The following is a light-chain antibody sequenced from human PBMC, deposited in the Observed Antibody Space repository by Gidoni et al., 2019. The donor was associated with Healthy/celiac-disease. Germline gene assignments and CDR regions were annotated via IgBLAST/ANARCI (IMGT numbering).Light chain of an antibody. J-gene: IGKJ5*01. CDR2: CES. V-gene: IGKV3-15*01. CDR3: KQYNKWPPIT. Sequence: EIFMTQSPATLSVSQGQRATHSYSASQSVSSNLAWYQQKPGQAPRLLIYCESNRDTGIPARFSGSGSGTEFTLNISSLQSEDFAVYYCKQYNKWPPITFGQGTRLEIK. CDR1: QSVSSN.